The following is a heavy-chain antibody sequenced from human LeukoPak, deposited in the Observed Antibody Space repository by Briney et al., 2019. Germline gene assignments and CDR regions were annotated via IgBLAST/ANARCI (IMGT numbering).Heavy chain of an antibody. V-gene: IGHV1-2*02. CDR1: GYNFIVYY. D-gene: IGHD2-15*01. CDR3: AKDWEMRYWQGGFDS. CDR2: IDPRTGDT. J-gene: IGHJ4*02. Sequence: ASAKVSCKASGYNFIVYYILWLRQAPGHGLEWMGWIDPRTGDTHYAQQFRDRFSLTRDTSSSTAYMDLSRLTSDDTAIYFCAKDWEMRYWQGGFDSWGQGTLLTVSS.